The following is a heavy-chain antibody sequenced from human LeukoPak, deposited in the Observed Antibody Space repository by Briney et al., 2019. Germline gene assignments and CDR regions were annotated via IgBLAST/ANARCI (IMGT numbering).Heavy chain of an antibody. V-gene: IGHV3-21*01. J-gene: IGHJ3*02. CDR2: ISSSSSYI. Sequence: GGSLRLSCTASGFTFSNYRMNWVRKAPGKGLEWVSSISSSSSYIYHADAVKGRFTISRVNAKNTMYLQMNSRRAEDTAVYYCGRDGAAAGGEAWAFDIWGQGKMVTVSS. D-gene: IGHD6-13*01. CDR3: GRDGAAAGGEAWAFDI. CDR1: GFTFSNYR.